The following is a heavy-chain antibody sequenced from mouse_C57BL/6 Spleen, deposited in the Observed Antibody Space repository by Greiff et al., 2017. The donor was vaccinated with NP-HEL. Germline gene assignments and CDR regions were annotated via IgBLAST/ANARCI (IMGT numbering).Heavy chain of an antibody. CDR3: ARPGYYGSRYYAMDY. D-gene: IGHD1-1*01. CDR1: GFTFSDYG. Sequence: EVKVVESGGGLVKPGGSLKLSCAASGFTFSDYGMHWVRQAPEKGLEWVAYISSGSSTIYYADTVKGRFTISRDNAKNTLFLQMTSLRSEDTAMYYCARPGYYGSRYYAMDYWGQGTSVTVSS. J-gene: IGHJ4*01. CDR2: ISSGSSTI. V-gene: IGHV5-17*01.